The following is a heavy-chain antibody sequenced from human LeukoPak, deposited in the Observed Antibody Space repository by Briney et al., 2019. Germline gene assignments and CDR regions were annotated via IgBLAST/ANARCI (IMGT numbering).Heavy chain of an antibody. V-gene: IGHV5-51*01. CDR2: IYPGDSDT. CDR1: GYSFTSYW. CDR3: ARQYCSGGSCYAHFDY. J-gene: IGHJ4*02. Sequence: GESLKISCKGSGYSFTSYWIGWVRQMPGKGLEWMGIIYPGDSDTRYSPSFQGQVTISADKSISTAYLQWSSLKASDTAMYYRARQYCSGGSCYAHFDYWGQGTLVTVSS. D-gene: IGHD2-15*01.